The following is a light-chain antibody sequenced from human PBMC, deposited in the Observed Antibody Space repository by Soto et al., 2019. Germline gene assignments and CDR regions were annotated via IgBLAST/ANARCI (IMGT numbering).Light chain of an antibody. CDR1: QDITNY. CDR2: DAS. J-gene: IGKJ4*01. CDR3: HNLPPLT. Sequence: DIQMTQSPSSLSASVGDRVSITCQASQDITNYLNWCQQKPGKAPNLLIHDASNLETGVPSRFSGSESGTDFTFTISSLQPEDIATYKYHNLPPLTFGGGTKVEIE. V-gene: IGKV1-33*01.